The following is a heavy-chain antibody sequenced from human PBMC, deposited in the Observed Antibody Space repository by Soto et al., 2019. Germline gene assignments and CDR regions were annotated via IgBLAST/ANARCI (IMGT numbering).Heavy chain of an antibody. CDR3: ARDSYYYDSSGYPFRRYYFDY. CDR2: IYHSGST. CDR1: GGSISSSNW. D-gene: IGHD3-22*01. V-gene: IGHV4-4*02. Sequence: SETLSLTCAVSGGSISSSNWWSWVRQPPGKGLEWIGEIYHSGSTNYNPSLKSRVTISVDKSKNQFSLKLSSVTAADTAVYYCARDSYYYDSSGYPFRRYYFDYWGQGTLATVSS. J-gene: IGHJ4*02.